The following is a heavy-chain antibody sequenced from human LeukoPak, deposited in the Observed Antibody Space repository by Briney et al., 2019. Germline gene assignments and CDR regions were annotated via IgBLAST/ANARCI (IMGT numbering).Heavy chain of an antibody. Sequence: ASVKVSCKASGYTFTGYYMHWVRQAPGQGLEYMGLIFPTGGTTSYTQKFQGRLTLTRDTSTNTVYMELGSLTSEDTAVYFCARGRAVVARPRASANWFDPWGQGTLVTVSA. J-gene: IGHJ5*02. CDR1: GYTFTGYY. CDR3: ARGRAVVARPRASANWFDP. CDR2: IFPTGGTT. D-gene: IGHD3-22*01. V-gene: IGHV1-46*01.